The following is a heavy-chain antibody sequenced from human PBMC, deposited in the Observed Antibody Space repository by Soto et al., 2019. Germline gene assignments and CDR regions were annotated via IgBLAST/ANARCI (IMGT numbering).Heavy chain of an antibody. V-gene: IGHV6-1*01. D-gene: IGHD3-3*01. CDR2: TYYRSRWYN. CDR3: ALDCPNFVRTVSYLAY. CDR1: GDSVSGIRAA. Sequence: SQTISLPCAISGDSVSGIRAAWNWIRQSPSSGLEWLGRTYYRSRWYNDYAVSVKSRITVTPDTSKNQFSLHLNSVTPEDTAVYYCALDCPNFVRTVSYLAYRGQAVPGTVSA. J-gene: IGHJ4*02.